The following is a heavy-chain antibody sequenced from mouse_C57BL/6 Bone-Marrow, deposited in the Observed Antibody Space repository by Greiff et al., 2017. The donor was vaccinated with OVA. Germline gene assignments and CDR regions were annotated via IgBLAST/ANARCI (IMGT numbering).Heavy chain of an antibody. CDR1: GYTFTSYW. J-gene: IGHJ2*01. V-gene: IGHV1-64*01. D-gene: IGHD1-1*01. CDR3: ARSDGITTVVVPDY. CDR2: IHPNSGST. Sequence: VQLQQPGAELVKPGASVKLSCKASGYTFTSYWMHWVKQRPGQGLEWIGMIHPNSGSTNYNEKFKSKATLTVDKSSSTAYMQLSSLTSEDSAVYYCARSDGITTVVVPDYWGQGTTLTVSS.